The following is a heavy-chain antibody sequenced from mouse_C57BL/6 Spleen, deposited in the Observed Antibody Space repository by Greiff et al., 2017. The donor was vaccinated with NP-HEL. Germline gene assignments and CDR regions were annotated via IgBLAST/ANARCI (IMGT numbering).Heavy chain of an antibody. CDR2: IYPGSGST. Sequence: QVQLQQPGAELVKPGASVKMSCKASGYTFTSYWITWVKQRPGQGLEWIGDIYPGSGSTNYNEKCKSKATLTVDTSSSTAYMQLSSLTSEDSAVYYCARYSYYYAMDYWGQGTSVTVSS. CDR3: ARYSYYYAMDY. V-gene: IGHV1-55*01. CDR1: GYTFTSYW. J-gene: IGHJ4*01.